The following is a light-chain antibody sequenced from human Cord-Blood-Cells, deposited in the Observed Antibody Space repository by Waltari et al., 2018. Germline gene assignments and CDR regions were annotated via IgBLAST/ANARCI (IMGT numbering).Light chain of an antibody. Sequence: DIQLTQSPSFLSASVGDRVTITCRASQGISSYLALYQQKPGKAPNLLFYAASTLQMGVPSMFGGSGSETEFTLTSSSLQPEDFATYYCQQLNSYPRTFGQGTKVEIK. J-gene: IGKJ1*01. V-gene: IGKV1-9*01. CDR2: AAS. CDR1: QGISSY. CDR3: QQLNSYPRT.